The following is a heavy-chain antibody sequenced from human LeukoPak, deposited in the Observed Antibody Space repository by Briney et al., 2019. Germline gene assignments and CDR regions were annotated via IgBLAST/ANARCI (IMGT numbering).Heavy chain of an antibody. Sequence: SETLSLTCTVSGGSIGSYYWSWIRQPPGKGLEWIGYIYTSGSTNYNPSLKSRVTISVDTSKNQFSLKLSSVTAADTAVYYCARHGVGIPPDPWGQGTLVTVSS. V-gene: IGHV4-4*09. J-gene: IGHJ5*02. CDR3: ARHGVGIPPDP. D-gene: IGHD2-21*01. CDR2: IYTSGST. CDR1: GGSIGSYY.